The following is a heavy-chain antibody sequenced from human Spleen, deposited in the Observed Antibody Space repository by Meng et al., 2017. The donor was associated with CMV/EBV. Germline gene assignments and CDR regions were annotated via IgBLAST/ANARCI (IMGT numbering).Heavy chain of an antibody. CDR3: AKDRGDFWSGFDY. CDR2: IYSGGNT. V-gene: IGHV3-66*02. D-gene: IGHD3-3*01. J-gene: IGHJ4*02. Sequence: GESLKISCAASGFTVSRNYMNWVRQAPGKGLEWVSVIYSGGNTYYADFVQGRFTFSRDNSKNTLYLQMGSLRAEDMAVYYCAKDRGDFWSGFDYWGQGTLVTVSS. CDR1: GFTVSRNY.